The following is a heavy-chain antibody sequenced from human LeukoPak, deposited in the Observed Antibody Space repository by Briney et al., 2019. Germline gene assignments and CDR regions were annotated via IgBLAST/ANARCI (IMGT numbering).Heavy chain of an antibody. J-gene: IGHJ3*02. D-gene: IGHD3-10*01. V-gene: IGHV4-34*01. CDR3: ARRRNMVRGVISYAFDI. CDR1: GGSFSGYY. Sequence: SETLSLTCAVYGGSFSGYYWSWIRQPPGKGLEWIGEINHSGSTNYNPSLKSRVTISVDTSKNQFSLKLSSVTAADTAVYYCARRRNMVRGVISYAFDIWGQGTTVTVSS. CDR2: INHSGST.